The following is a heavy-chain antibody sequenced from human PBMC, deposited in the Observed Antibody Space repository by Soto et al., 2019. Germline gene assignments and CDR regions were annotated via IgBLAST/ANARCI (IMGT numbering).Heavy chain of an antibody. CDR2: IYYTGSA. J-gene: IGHJ4*02. Sequence: QVQLQESGPGLVKPSETLSLTCTVSGGSLSPDYWGWIRQPPGKGLEWIGYIYYTGSATYNASLKCRVTMSVDTSTRQIALKVSSVSAADTAVYHCARGRGDARGTRFDSWGQGTLVTVSS. D-gene: IGHD2-15*01. CDR1: GGSLSPDY. CDR3: ARGRGDARGTRFDS. V-gene: IGHV4-59*01.